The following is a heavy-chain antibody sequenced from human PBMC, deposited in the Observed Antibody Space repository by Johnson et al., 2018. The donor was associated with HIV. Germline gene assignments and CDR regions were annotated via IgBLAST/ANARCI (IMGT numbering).Heavy chain of an antibody. CDR1: GFTFSNYW. J-gene: IGHJ3*02. D-gene: IGHD6-13*01. CDR2: INSDESST. Sequence: VQLLESGGGLVQPGGSLRLSCVASGFTFSNYWMHWVRQAPGKWLVWVSRINSDESSTSYADSVKGRFTISRDNAKNTLYLQMNSLRAEDTAVYYCARLEGQQTDAFDIWGQGTMVTVSS. V-gene: IGHV3-74*02. CDR3: ARLEGQQTDAFDI.